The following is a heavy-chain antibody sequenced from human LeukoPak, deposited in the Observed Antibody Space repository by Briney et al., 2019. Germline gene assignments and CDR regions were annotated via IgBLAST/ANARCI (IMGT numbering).Heavy chain of an antibody. CDR3: AKDSSSWPKNWFDP. D-gene: IGHD6-13*01. CDR1: GFTFDDYA. J-gene: IGHJ5*02. V-gene: IGHV3-9*01. CDR2: ISWNSGSI. Sequence: GGSLRLSCAASGFTFDDYAMHWVRHAPGKGLEWVSGISWNSGSIGYADSVKGRFTISRDNAKNSLYLQMNSLRAEDTALYYCAKDSSSWPKNWFDPWGQGTLVTVSS.